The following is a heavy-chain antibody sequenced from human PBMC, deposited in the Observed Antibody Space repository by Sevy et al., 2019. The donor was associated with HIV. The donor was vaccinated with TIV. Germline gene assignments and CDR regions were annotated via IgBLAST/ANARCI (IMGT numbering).Heavy chain of an antibody. D-gene: IGHD3-10*01. Sequence: GGSLRLSCAASGFTFSSYSMNWVRQAPGKGLEWVSYISSSNDTVYYAESMKGRFTISRDNAKNSLFLQMSSLRVEDTAVYLCARGPRGATINHFDSWGQGTLVTVSS. CDR1: GFTFSSYS. J-gene: IGHJ4*02. CDR2: ISSSNDTV. V-gene: IGHV3-48*01. CDR3: ARGPRGATINHFDS.